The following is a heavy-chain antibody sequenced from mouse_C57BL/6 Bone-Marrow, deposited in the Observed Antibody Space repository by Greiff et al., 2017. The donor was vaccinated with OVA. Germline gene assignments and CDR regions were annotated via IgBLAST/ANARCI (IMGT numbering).Heavy chain of an antibody. J-gene: IGHJ2*01. CDR2: IYPGSGNT. CDR1: GYSFTSYY. Sequence: QVQLQQSGPELVKPGASVKISCKASGYSFTSYYIHWVKQRPGQGLEWIGWIYPGSGNTKYNEKFKGKATLTADTSSSTAYMQLSSLTSEDSAVYYCASPYGNYFDYWGQGTTLTVSS. CDR3: ASPYGNYFDY. V-gene: IGHV1-66*01. D-gene: IGHD2-1*01.